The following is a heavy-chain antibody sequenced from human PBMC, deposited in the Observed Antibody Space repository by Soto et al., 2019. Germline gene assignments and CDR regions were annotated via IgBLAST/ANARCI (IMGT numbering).Heavy chain of an antibody. Sequence: QVQLVQSGAEVREPGSSVKVSCKVSGDTFNKYTINWVRQAPGQGLEWMAGIIPNYGTANYALKFHDRIKVTADESTATAYMELNSLTSEDTAIYYCARDGQGYNYWYFDLWGRGTLITVSS. CDR3: ARDGQGYNYWYFDL. V-gene: IGHV1-69*01. CDR2: IIPNYGTA. CDR1: GDTFNKYT. D-gene: IGHD5-12*01. J-gene: IGHJ2*01.